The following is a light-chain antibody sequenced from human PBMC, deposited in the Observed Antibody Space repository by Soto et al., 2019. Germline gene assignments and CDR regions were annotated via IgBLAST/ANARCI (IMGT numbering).Light chain of an antibody. CDR1: QSISSN. V-gene: IGKV3-15*01. CDR2: GAS. J-gene: IGKJ2*01. Sequence: EVVMTQSPATLSVSPGERATLSCRASQSISSNLAWYQQKAGQAPRLLMYGASTRATGVPARFSGSGSGTEFTLTIRSLQSEDFAISYCQQYNHWPSYTFGQGTKLEIK. CDR3: QQYNHWPSYT.